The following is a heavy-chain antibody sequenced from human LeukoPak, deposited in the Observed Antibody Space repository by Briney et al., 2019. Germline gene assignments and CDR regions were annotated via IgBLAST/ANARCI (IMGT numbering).Heavy chain of an antibody. D-gene: IGHD6-19*01. V-gene: IGHV3-30*03. Sequence: GGPLRLSCAASGFTLRSYGMHWVRQAPGKGLEWVAVISHDGNDKYYGDSLKGRFTISRDNSKNTLYLQMNSLRDEDTAVYYCARVVGSGWPPFDHWGQGTLVTVSS. J-gene: IGHJ4*02. CDR3: ARVVGSGWPPFDH. CDR2: ISHDGNDK. CDR1: GFTLRSYG.